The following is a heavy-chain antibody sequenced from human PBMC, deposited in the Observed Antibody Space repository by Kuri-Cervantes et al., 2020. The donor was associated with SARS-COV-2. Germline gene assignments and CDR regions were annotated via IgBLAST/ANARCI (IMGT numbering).Heavy chain of an antibody. CDR1: GFTLSSYW. CDR3: ASDRSFTPDY. Sequence: GGSLRLSCAAYGFTLSSYWMSWVRQAPGKMLEWVANIKQDGSEKYYVDSVKGRFTISRENAKNSLYLQMNSLRAEDTAVYYCASDRSFTPDYWGQGTLVTVSS. J-gene: IGHJ4*02. CDR2: IKQDGSEK. D-gene: IGHD3-10*01. V-gene: IGHV3-7*01.